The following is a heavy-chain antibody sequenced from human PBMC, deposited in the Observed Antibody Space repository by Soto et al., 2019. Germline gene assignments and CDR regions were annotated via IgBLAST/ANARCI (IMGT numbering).Heavy chain of an antibody. CDR1: GGSFSCYY. J-gene: IGHJ4*02. Sequence: PSETLSLTCAVYGGSFSCYYWIWIRQPPGKGLEWIGEINHSGSTNYNPSLKSRVTISVDTSKNQFSLKLSSVTAADTAVYYCARTRELLGTFDYWGQGTLVTVSS. CDR2: INHSGST. V-gene: IGHV4-34*01. D-gene: IGHD1-26*01. CDR3: ARTRELLGTFDY.